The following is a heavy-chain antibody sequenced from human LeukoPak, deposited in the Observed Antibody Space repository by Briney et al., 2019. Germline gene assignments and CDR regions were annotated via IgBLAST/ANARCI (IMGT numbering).Heavy chain of an antibody. CDR2: ISGSGGST. V-gene: IGHV3-23*01. CDR1: GFTFSSYA. D-gene: IGHD3-10*01. CDR3: AKDPMVRGVGPFDY. Sequence: GGSLRLSCAASGFTFSSYAMSWVRQAPGKGLEWVSAISGSGGSTYYADSVKGRFTISRDNSKNTVYLQMNSLRAEDTAVYYCAKDPMVRGVGPFDYWGQGTLVTVSS. J-gene: IGHJ4*02.